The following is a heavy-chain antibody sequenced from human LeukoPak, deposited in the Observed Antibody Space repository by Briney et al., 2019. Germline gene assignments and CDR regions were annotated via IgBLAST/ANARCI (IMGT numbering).Heavy chain of an antibody. V-gene: IGHV3-48*04. Sequence: GGSLRLSCAASGLTFCKYSMTWVRQAPGKGLEWVSFIDTSSTTMYYTDSVKGRFTISRDNAKNSLYLQMNSLKVEDTARYYCARDNWVDCWGQGTLVTVSS. CDR3: ARDNWVDC. J-gene: IGHJ5*01. CDR1: GLTFCKYS. CDR2: IDTSSTTM.